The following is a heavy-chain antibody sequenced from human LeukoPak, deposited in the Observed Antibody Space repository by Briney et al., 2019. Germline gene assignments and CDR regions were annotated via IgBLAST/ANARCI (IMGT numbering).Heavy chain of an antibody. CDR3: AREPASEPYKWFDP. CDR1: SGSIISSSYY. D-gene: IGHD1-14*01. CDR2: IYYSGNT. J-gene: IGHJ5*02. V-gene: IGHV4-39*07. Sequence: SETLSLTCTVSSGSIISSSYYWGWIRQPPGKGLEWIGSIYYSGNTYFNPSLKSRVAISVDTSKNQFSLRLTSVTAADTAVYYCAREPASEPYKWFDPWGQGTLVIVSS.